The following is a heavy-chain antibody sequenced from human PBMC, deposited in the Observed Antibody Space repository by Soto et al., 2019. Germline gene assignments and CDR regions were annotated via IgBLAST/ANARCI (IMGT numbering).Heavy chain of an antibody. CDR2: INPNSGGT. D-gene: IGHD3-3*01. CDR1: GYTFTGYY. CDR3: AREMTIFGVAPGGGVDV. V-gene: IGHV1-2*04. Sequence: ASVKVSCKASGYTFTGYYMHWVRQAPGQGLEWMGWINPNSGGTNYAQKFQGWVTMTRDTSISTAYMELSRLRSDDTARYYCAREMTIFGVAPGGGVDVWGQGTTVTVSS. J-gene: IGHJ6*02.